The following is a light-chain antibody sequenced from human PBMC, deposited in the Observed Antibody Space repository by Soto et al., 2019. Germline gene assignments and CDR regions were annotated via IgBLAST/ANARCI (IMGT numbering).Light chain of an antibody. V-gene: IGKV1-27*01. J-gene: IGKJ1*01. Sequence: DIQMTQSPSSLSASVGDRVTITCRASQGISNYLAWYQQTTGKVPKLLIYAASTLQSGVPSRFSGSGSGTDFTLPISRLQPEDVETYYCQKYNSARWTFGQGTKVDI. CDR3: QKYNSARWT. CDR1: QGISNY. CDR2: AAS.